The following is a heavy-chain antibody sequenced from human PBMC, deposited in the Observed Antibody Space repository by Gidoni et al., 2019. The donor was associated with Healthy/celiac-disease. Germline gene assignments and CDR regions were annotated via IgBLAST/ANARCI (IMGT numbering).Heavy chain of an antibody. Sequence: QVQLQESGPGLVQPSQTLSLTCTVPGGSLSSGDYYWSGLRQPPGKGLEWIGYIYYSGSTYYNPSLKSRVTISVDKSKNQFSLKLSSVTAADTAVYYCARRIAAATEPFDYWGQGTLVTVSS. D-gene: IGHD6-13*01. V-gene: IGHV4-30-4*01. CDR1: GGSLSSGDYY. CDR2: IYYSGST. CDR3: ARRIAAATEPFDY. J-gene: IGHJ4*02.